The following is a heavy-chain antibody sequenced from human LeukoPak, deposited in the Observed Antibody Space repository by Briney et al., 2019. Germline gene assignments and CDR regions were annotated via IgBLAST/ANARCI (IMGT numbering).Heavy chain of an antibody. D-gene: IGHD6-13*01. CDR2: IYSGGST. J-gene: IGHJ4*02. V-gene: IGHV3-53*01. CDR3: ARDHLSSTNDY. CDR1: GFTFSSYA. Sequence: PGGSLRLSCAASGFTFSSYAMHWVRQAPGKGLEWVSVIYSGGSTYYADSVKGRFTISRDNSKNTLYLQMNNLRAEDTAVYYCARDHLSSTNDYWGQGTLVTVSS.